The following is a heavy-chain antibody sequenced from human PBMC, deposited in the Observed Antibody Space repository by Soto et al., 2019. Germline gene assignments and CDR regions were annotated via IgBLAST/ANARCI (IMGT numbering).Heavy chain of an antibody. J-gene: IGHJ3*02. CDR3: ARDRGIAAAGPPLGAFDI. CDR1: GDSVSSNSAA. CDR2: TYYRSKWYN. D-gene: IGHD6-13*01. Sequence: QVQLQQSGPGLVKPSQTRSLTCAISGDSVSSNSAAWHWIRQSPSRGLEWLGRTYYRSKWYNDYAVSVKSRITINPDTSKNQFSLQLNSVTPEDTAVYYCARDRGIAAAGPPLGAFDIWGQGTMVTVSS. V-gene: IGHV6-1*01.